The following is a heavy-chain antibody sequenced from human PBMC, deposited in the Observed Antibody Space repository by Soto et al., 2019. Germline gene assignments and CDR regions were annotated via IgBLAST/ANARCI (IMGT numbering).Heavy chain of an antibody. Sequence: ASVKVSCKASGYTFTGYFIHWLRQAPGQGLEWMGRINPNSGATNYAPKFQGRVSMTRDTSIRTAYMELSSLRSDDTAVYYCANLTPTPDWFDPWGQGNLVTVSS. D-gene: IGHD7-27*01. CDR3: ANLTPTPDWFDP. CDR2: INPNSGAT. J-gene: IGHJ5*02. V-gene: IGHV1-2*06. CDR1: GYTFTGYF.